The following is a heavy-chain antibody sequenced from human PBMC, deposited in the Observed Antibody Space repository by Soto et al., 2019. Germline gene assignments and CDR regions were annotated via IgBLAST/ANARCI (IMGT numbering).Heavy chain of an antibody. CDR1: GGSISSGGYY. V-gene: IGHV4-31*03. J-gene: IGHJ4*02. CDR3: ARGGDLMTTVTSSYFDY. D-gene: IGHD4-17*01. Sequence: QVQLQESGPGLVKPSQTLSLTCTVSGGSISSGGYYWSWIRQHPGKGLEWIGYIYYSGSTYYNPSLKCRVTISVDTSKNQFSLKLSSVTAADTAVYYCARGGDLMTTVTSSYFDYWGQGTLVTVSS. CDR2: IYYSGST.